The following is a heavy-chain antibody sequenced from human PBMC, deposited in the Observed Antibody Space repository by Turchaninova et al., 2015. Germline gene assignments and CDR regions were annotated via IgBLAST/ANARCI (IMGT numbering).Heavy chain of an antibody. D-gene: IGHD2-2*01. Sequence: QITLKESGPTLVKPTQTLTLTCTFSGFSLTTSGVAVGWIRQPPGQALEWLSLIYWDDDKRYSPSLKTRLTITKDTAKNHVVLTMTNMDPVDTATYYRAHLPGGVGPAAAFDYWGQGTLVTVSS. CDR3: AHLPGGVGPAAAFDY. CDR1: GFSLTTSGVA. V-gene: IGHV2-5*02. J-gene: IGHJ4*02. CDR2: IYWDDDK.